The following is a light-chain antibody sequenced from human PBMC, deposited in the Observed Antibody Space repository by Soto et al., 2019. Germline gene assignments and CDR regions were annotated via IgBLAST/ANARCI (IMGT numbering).Light chain of an antibody. V-gene: IGKV1-39*01. CDR3: QQSNSSPYT. CDR2: GAS. Sequence: DIPMTQSPSSLSASVGDRVTITCRASQSINSYLNWYQQKPGKAPKLLIYGASSLQSGVPSRFSGSGSGTDFTLTISSLQPEDFATYYCQQSNSSPYTFGQGTKLESK. J-gene: IGKJ2*01. CDR1: QSINSY.